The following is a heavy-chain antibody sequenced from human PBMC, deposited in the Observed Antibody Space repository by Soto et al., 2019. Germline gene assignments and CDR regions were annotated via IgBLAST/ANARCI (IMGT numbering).Heavy chain of an antibody. Sequence: GASVKVSCKASGGTFSSYAISWVRQAPGQGLEWMGGIIPIFGTANYAQKFQGRVTITADKSTSTAYMELSSLRSEDTAVYYCARDSPTYYDFWSGYYLNWFDTWGQGTLVTVSS. D-gene: IGHD3-3*01. CDR2: IIPIFGTA. V-gene: IGHV1-69*06. CDR3: ARDSPTYYDFWSGYYLNWFDT. J-gene: IGHJ5*02. CDR1: GGTFSSYA.